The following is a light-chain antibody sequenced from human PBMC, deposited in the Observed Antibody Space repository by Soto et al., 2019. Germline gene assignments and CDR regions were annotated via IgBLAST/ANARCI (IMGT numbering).Light chain of an antibody. CDR1: SSNIGSNS. Sequence: QSVLTQPPSVSAAPGQKVTISCSGSSSNIGSNSVSWYQHLPGTAPKVLIYDNNNRPSGIPYRFSGSRSGTSATLDITGLQAGDEGYYYCGAYDSSLSAVLFGGGTKVTVL. J-gene: IGLJ2*01. CDR3: GAYDSSLSAVL. V-gene: IGLV1-51*01. CDR2: DNN.